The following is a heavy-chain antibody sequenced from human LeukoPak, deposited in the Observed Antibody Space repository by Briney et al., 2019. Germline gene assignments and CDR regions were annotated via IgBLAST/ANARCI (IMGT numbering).Heavy chain of an antibody. Sequence: PGGSLRLSCVASGFNFNIYWMTWVRQAPGKGLEWVANIKEDGSEKYYVDSVKGRFTISRDNAKNSLYLQMNSLRAEDTALYYCAKEHILTGSFDPWGQGTLVTVSS. J-gene: IGHJ5*02. V-gene: IGHV3-7*03. CDR1: GFNFNIYW. D-gene: IGHD3-9*01. CDR2: IKEDGSEK. CDR3: AKEHILTGSFDP.